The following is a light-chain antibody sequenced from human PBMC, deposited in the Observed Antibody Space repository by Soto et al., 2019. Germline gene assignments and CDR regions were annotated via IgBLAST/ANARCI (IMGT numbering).Light chain of an antibody. J-gene: IGLJ1*01. CDR2: EVS. CDR3: SSYTSRTTDV. CDR1: SSDVGGYNY. V-gene: IGLV2-14*01. Sequence: QSVLTQPASVSGSPGQSITISCTGTSSDVGGYNYVSWYQQHPGKAPKLMIYEVSNRPSGVSSRFSGSKSGNTASLTISGLQAEEEADYYCSSYTSRTTDVVGTGTKVTVL.